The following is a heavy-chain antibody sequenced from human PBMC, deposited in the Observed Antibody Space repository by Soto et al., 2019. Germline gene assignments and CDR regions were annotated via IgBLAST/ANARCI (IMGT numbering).Heavy chain of an antibody. CDR1: GYTFTSHD. CDR3: TIGTEKEYWFTAYAFDI. J-gene: IGHJ3*02. CDR2: MNPDSGDA. D-gene: IGHD2-8*02. Sequence: QVQLVQSGAEVKKPGASVKVSCKASGYTFTSHDINWVRQAAGQGLEWMGWMNPDSGDAGFAQKFQGRVTLTRNTSVTTTYMEMNSLRSKDTAVYYCTIGTEKEYWFTAYAFDIWGQGTMVTVSS. V-gene: IGHV1-8*01.